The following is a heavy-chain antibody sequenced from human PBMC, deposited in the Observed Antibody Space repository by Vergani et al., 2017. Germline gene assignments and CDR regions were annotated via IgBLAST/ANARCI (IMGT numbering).Heavy chain of an antibody. V-gene: IGHV4-30-4*01. D-gene: IGHD3-22*01. J-gene: IGHJ6*02. CDR2: IYYSGST. CDR3: ARVRRDDSSGYYYYYGMDV. Sequence: QVQLQESGPGLVKPSQTLSLTCTVSGGPISSGDYEWSWIRQPPGKGLEWIGYIYYSGSTHYNPSLKNRVTISVDTSKNQFSLKLSSVTAADTAVYYCARVRRDDSSGYYYYYGMDVWGQGTTVTVSS. CDR1: GGPISSGDYE.